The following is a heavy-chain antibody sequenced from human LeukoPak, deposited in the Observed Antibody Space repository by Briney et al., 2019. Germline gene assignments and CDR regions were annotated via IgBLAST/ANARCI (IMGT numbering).Heavy chain of an antibody. D-gene: IGHD4-17*01. CDR3: ALIAGMTTVTTGVFDP. J-gene: IGHJ5*02. CDR1: GGSIGSGDYY. Sequence: PSETLSLTCTVSGGSIGSGDYYWSWIRQPPGKGLEWIGYIYYSGSTYYNPSLKSRVTISVDTSKNQFSLKLSSVTAADTAVYYCALIAGMTTVTTGVFDPWGQGTLVTVSS. CDR2: IYYSGST. V-gene: IGHV4-30-4*01.